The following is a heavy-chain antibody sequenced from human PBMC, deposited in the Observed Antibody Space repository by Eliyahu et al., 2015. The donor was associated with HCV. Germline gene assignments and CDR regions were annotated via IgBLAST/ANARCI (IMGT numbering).Heavy chain of an antibody. CDR3: VRYGSGTFDY. CDR1: GGSIXSTSYY. V-gene: IGHV4-39*01. Sequence: QLQLQESGPGLVKPSETLSLTCXVSGGSIXSTSYYWDWIRQPPGKGLEWIGSIYYSGSTYYNPSLKSRVTISVDTSKNQFSLKLSSVTAADTAVYYCVRYGSGTFDYWGQGTLVTVSS. J-gene: IGHJ4*02. CDR2: IYYSGST. D-gene: IGHD3-10*01.